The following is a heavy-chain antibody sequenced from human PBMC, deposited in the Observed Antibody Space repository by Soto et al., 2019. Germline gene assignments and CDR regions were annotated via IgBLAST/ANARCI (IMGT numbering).Heavy chain of an antibody. D-gene: IGHD3-3*01. Sequence: QVQLQESGPGLVKPSQTLSLTCTVSGGSISSGDYYWSWIRQPPGKGLEWIGYIYYSGSTYYNPSLKSRVTISVDTSKNQFSLKLSSVTAADTAVYYCAGGQEGVRFLAWFDPWGQGTLVTVSS. CDR2: IYYSGST. CDR1: GGSISSGDYY. CDR3: AGGQEGVRFLAWFDP. J-gene: IGHJ5*02. V-gene: IGHV4-30-4*01.